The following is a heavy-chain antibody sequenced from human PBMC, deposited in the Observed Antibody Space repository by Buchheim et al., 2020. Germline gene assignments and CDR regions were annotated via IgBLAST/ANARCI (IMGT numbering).Heavy chain of an antibody. CDR3: ARDGSSSSFGY. D-gene: IGHD6-6*01. J-gene: IGHJ4*02. CDR2: IYPTGGST. Sequence: QVQLVQSGAEVQKPGASVKVSCKTSGYTFTNYNIHWVRQAPGQGLEWMGIIYPTGGSTSYTPKLQGRVTMTRDTSTSTVYMELSSLRSDDTAVYYCARDGSSSSFGYWGQGTL. CDR1: GYTFTNYN. V-gene: IGHV1-46*01.